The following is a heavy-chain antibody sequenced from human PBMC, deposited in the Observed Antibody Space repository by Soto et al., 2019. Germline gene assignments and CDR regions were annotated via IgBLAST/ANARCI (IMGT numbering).Heavy chain of an antibody. Sequence: QVQLVQSGAEVKEPGDSVRVSCEASGYTFTAYYIHWVRQVPGQGLEWMGWINTKFGDTTYAQDLQGRVTTTRDMSISKVYMELSRLTSDDTAIYYCARNMDYFYGPGSGNGHGVWGQGTTVTVFS. CDR2: INTKFGDT. J-gene: IGHJ6*02. D-gene: IGHD3-10*01. CDR1: GYTFTAYY. V-gene: IGHV1-2*02. CDR3: ARNMDYFYGPGSGNGHGV.